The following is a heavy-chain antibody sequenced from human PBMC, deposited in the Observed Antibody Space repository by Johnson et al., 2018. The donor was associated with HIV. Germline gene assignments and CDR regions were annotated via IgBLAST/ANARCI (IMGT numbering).Heavy chain of an antibody. D-gene: IGHD2-21*01. CDR3: ACGQNAFYI. CDR2: IKQDGSEK. Sequence: EVQLVESGGGLVQPGGSLRLSCAASGFMFSSYWMSWVRQAPGRGLEWVANIKQDGSEKYYVDSVKGRFTISRDNAKNSLYLQMNSLRGEDPAVYYCACGQNAFYIWGRGTMVTVSS. V-gene: IGHV3-7*05. J-gene: IGHJ3*02. CDR1: GFMFSSYW.